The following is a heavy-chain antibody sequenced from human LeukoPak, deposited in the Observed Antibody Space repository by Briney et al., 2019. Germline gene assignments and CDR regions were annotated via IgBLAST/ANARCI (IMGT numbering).Heavy chain of an antibody. J-gene: IGHJ3*01. V-gene: IGHV1-2*02. D-gene: IGHD5-12*01. CDR2: INPNSGDT. Sequence: ASVKVSCKTSGFTFTTYYIRWVRQAPGQGPEWMGWINPNSGDTKYARKFQGRVIMARDTSITTAYMELRRLTSDDTAMYYCAKDRAHVGTMVDVFDFWGQGTMVTVSS. CDR1: GFTFTTYY. CDR3: AKDRAHVGTMVDVFDF.